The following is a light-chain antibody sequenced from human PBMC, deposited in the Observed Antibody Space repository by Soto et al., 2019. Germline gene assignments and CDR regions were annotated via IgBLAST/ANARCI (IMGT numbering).Light chain of an antibody. J-gene: IGLJ7*01. V-gene: IGLV6-57*03. CDR3: QSSDSRNHAV. CDR1: SGSIASNY. Sequence: NFVLTQPHSVSESPGKTVTISCTRSSGSIASNYVQWYQQRPGIAPTTVIYDDNKRPSGVPERFSGSIDSAYNTASLTISGLKTYDEADYYCQSSDSRNHAVFGGGTQLTVL. CDR2: DDN.